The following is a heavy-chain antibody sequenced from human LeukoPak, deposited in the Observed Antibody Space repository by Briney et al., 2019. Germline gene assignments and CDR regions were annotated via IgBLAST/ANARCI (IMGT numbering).Heavy chain of an antibody. CDR2: ISSSGSTI. CDR3: ARDLGYCTSTSCYSLYGMDV. J-gene: IGHJ6*04. D-gene: IGHD2-2*02. V-gene: IGHV3-48*03. Sequence: GGSLRLSCAASGFTFSSYEMNWVRQAPGKGLEWDSYISSSGSTIYYADSVKGRFTISRDHAKNSLYLQMNSLRAEDTAVYYCARDLGYCTSTSCYSLYGMDVWGKGTTVTVSS. CDR1: GFTFSSYE.